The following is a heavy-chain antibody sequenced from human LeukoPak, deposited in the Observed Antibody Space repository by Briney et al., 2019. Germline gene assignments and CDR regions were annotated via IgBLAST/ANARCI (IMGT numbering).Heavy chain of an antibody. CDR3: ARGLSGSYHYFDY. J-gene: IGHJ4*02. V-gene: IGHV3-53*01. CDR1: GFTVSSNY. D-gene: IGHD1-26*01. CDR2: IYSVGST. Sequence: GGSLRLSCAVSGFTVSSNYMSWVRQAPGKGLEWVSVIYSVGSTYYADSVKGRFTISRDNSKNTLYRQVNSLRAEDTAVYYCARGLSGSYHYFDYWGQGTLVTVSS.